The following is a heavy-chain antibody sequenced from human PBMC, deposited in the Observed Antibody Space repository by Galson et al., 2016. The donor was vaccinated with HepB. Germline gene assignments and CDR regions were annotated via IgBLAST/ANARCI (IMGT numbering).Heavy chain of an antibody. Sequence: SVKVSCKASGYRFTTYAMTWVRQAPGQGLEWMGWINTNTGDATYAPGFTGRFVFSRDTSITTAYLQINSLKAEDTAVYYCARDMSEVPAAIYWFDPWGQGTLVTVSS. CDR3: ARDMSEVPAAIYWFDP. J-gene: IGHJ5*02. D-gene: IGHD2-2*01. CDR2: INTNTGDA. V-gene: IGHV7-4-1*02. CDR1: GYRFTTYA.